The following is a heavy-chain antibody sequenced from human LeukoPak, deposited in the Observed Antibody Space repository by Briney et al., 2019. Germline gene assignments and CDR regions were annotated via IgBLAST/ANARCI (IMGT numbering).Heavy chain of an antibody. J-gene: IGHJ5*02. D-gene: IGHD5-24*01. CDR3: ARDQSHLATNSPFVSEGFDP. CDR2: INHSGST. V-gene: IGHV4-34*01. CDR1: GGSFSGYY. Sequence: SETLSLTCAVYGGSFSGYYWSWIRQPPGKGLEWIGEINHSGSTNYNPSLKSRVTISVDTSKNQFSLKLSSVTAADTAVYYCARDQSHLATNSPFVSEGFDPWGQGTLVTVSS.